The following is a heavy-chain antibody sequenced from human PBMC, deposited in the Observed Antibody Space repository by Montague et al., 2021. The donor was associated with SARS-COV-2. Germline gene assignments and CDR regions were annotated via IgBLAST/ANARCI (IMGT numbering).Heavy chain of an antibody. V-gene: IGHV4-34*01. CDR1: GGSFSDYY. CDR2: INHRGTS. J-gene: IGHJ4*02. Sequence: SETLSLTCAVYGGSFSDYYWSWIRQPPGKGLEWIGEINHRGTSKYNPSLKSRVPISLDMSKNQFSLYLSSVTAADTAVYYCARGRQHFNMIVVVMTGGEYYFDYWGQGTLVTVSS. D-gene: IGHD3-22*01. CDR3: ARGRQHFNMIVVVMTGGEYYFDY.